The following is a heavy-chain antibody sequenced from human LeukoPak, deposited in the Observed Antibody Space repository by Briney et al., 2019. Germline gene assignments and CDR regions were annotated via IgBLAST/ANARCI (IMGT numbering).Heavy chain of an antibody. CDR3: ARFPYGDFDY. J-gene: IGHJ4*02. CDR2: ISHDGSNK. CDR1: GFTFNNYG. V-gene: IGHV3-30*03. Sequence: PGTSLRLSCAASGFTFNNYGMHWVRQAPGKGLEWVAVISHDGSNKYYADSVKGRFTISRDNSKNSLYLQMNSLRAEDTAVYYCARFPYGDFDYWGQGTLVTVSS. D-gene: IGHD4-17*01.